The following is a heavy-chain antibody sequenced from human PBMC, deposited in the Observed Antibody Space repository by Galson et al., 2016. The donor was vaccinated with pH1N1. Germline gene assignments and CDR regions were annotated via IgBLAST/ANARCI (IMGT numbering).Heavy chain of an antibody. Sequence: SLRLSCAASGFNFSSYWMTWVRQAPGKGLEWVANIKQDGSGRYYGNSVKGRFTIYRDNAKNSSYLQMNSLRVEDTAVYYCTRDNNGDYFYDYWGQGTLVTVSS. V-gene: IGHV3-7*01. D-gene: IGHD4-17*01. CDR1: GFNFSSYW. CDR2: IKQDGSGR. J-gene: IGHJ4*02. CDR3: TRDNNGDYFYDY.